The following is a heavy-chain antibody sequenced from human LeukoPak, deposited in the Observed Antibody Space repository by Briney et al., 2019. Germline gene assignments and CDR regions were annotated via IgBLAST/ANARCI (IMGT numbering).Heavy chain of an antibody. J-gene: IGHJ4*02. CDR1: GASISSSTYY. CDR3: AGRPAGY. Sequence: SETLSLTCTVSGASISSSTYYWGWIRQPPGKRLEWIGSIYSSGITYCNPSLKSRVTIFADTSKNQVSLQLSSVTAADTAVYYCAGRPAGYWGQGTLVTVSS. V-gene: IGHV4-39*01. CDR2: IYSSGIT.